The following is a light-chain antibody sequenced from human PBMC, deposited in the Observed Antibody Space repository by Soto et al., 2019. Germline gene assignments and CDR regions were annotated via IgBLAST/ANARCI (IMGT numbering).Light chain of an antibody. CDR3: HQYNNFWT. J-gene: IGKJ1*01. V-gene: IGKV3-11*01. Sequence: EVVLTQSPVTLSLSPGERATLSCRASQSFRGLLAWYQQKRGQAPRLLIYDAYNRATGIPPRLSGSGSGTDFTLTISSLQSEDFGLYYCHQYNNFWTFGQGTKVDI. CDR2: DAY. CDR1: QSFRGL.